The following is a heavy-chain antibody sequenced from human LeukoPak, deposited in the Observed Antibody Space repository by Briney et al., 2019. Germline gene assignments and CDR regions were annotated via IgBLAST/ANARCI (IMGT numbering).Heavy chain of an antibody. CDR1: GGSISSGDYY. D-gene: IGHD3/OR15-3a*01. Sequence: SETLSLTCTVSGGSISSGDYYWSWIRQPPGKGLEWIGYIYYSGTSYYNPSLKSRVTLSVDTSKNQFSLKLSSVTAADTAVYYCARVGRRDWDFDYWGQGTLVTVSS. V-gene: IGHV4-30-4*01. CDR2: IYYSGTS. CDR3: ARVGRRDWDFDY. J-gene: IGHJ4*02.